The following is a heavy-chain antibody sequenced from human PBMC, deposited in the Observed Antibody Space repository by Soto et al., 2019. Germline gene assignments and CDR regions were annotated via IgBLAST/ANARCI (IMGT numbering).Heavy chain of an antibody. CDR2: ISGGGDSG. CDR3: AKGSHSNYNYYMGV. J-gene: IGHJ6*03. V-gene: IGHV3-23*01. Sequence: GGSLRLSCVASGFTFSSYAMSWVRQAPGKGLEWVSTISGGGDSGYYADSVKGRFTISRDNSKNTLYVQMNTLRAEDTAGYYCAKGSHSNYNYYMGVWGKGTTVTVSS. D-gene: IGHD4-4*01. CDR1: GFTFSSYA.